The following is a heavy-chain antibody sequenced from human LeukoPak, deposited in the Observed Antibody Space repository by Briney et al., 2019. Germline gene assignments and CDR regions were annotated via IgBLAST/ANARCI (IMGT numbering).Heavy chain of an antibody. CDR2: IIPILGIA. CDR1: GGTFSSYT. CDR3: ASGDGVVVPAAIWDAFDI. J-gene: IGHJ3*02. V-gene: IGHV1-69*02. Sequence: GASVKVSCKASGGTFSSYTISWVRQAPGQGLEWMGRIIPILGIANYAQKFQGRVTITADESTSTAYMELSSLRSEDTAVYYCASGDGVVVPAAIWDAFDIWGQGTMVTVSS. D-gene: IGHD2-2*02.